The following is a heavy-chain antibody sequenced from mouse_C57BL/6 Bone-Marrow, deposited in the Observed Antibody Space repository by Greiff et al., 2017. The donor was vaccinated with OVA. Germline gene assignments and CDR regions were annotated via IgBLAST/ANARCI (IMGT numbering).Heavy chain of an antibody. J-gene: IGHJ2*01. V-gene: IGHV1-55*01. CDR2: INTGSGST. Sequence: VQLQESGAGLVKPGASLKISCTASGYTFTSYCITWVSQTPGQGLEWVGDINTGSGSTTYNEKFKSKATLTRDTSTSTTYMQLSSLTSEDTAMYYCARDGKDGSCHFDDWGQGTTLTVSS. CDR1: GYTFTSYC. D-gene: IGHD1-1*01. CDR3: ARDGKDGSCHFDD.